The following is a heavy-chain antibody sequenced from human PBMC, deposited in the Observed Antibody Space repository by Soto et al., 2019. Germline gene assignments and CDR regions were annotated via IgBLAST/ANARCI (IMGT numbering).Heavy chain of an antibody. CDR2: IYYSGST. CDR3: ARVDHYYYYYGMDV. J-gene: IGHJ6*02. V-gene: IGHV4-30-4*01. Sequence: PSETVSLTCTVSGGSISSGDYYWSWIRQPPGKGLEWIGYIYYSGSTYYNPSLKSRVTISVDTSKNQFSLKLSSVTAADTAVYYCARVDHYYYYYGMDVWGQGTTVTVSS. D-gene: IGHD3-9*01. CDR1: GGSISSGDYY.